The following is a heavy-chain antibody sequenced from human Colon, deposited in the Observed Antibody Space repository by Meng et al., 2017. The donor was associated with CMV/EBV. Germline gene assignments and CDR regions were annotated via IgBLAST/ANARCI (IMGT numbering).Heavy chain of an antibody. V-gene: IGHV3-21*06. Sequence: GGSLRLSCAASGFTFSSYSMNWVRQAPGKGLEWVSSISSSSSYIYYADSVKGRFTISRDTPKNTLFLQLNSLRAEDTAVYYCARGVIAVGQRHYFDVWGQGTLVTVSS. D-gene: IGHD6-19*01. CDR2: ISSSSSYI. CDR3: ARGVIAVGQRHYFDV. J-gene: IGHJ4*02. CDR1: GFTFSSYS.